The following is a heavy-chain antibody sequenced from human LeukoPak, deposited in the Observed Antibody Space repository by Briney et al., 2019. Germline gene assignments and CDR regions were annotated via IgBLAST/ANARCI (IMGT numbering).Heavy chain of an antibody. CDR2: IYTSGST. V-gene: IGHV4-4*07. J-gene: IGHJ6*03. Sequence: SETLSLTCTVSGGSISSYYWSWLRQPAGKGREWIGRIYTSGSTNYNPSLKSRVTMSVDTSKNQFSLKLSSVTAEDTAVYYCAKDGYYDSSGYWASSYYCYYMDVWGKGTAVTVSS. CDR1: GGSISSYY. CDR3: AKDGYYDSSGYWASSYYCYYMDV. D-gene: IGHD3-22*01.